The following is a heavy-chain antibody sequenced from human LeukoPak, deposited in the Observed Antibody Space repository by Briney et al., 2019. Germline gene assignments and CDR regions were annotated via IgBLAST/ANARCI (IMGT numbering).Heavy chain of an antibody. CDR2: ISSSGSTI. CDR3: ARGRWLPRDAFDI. J-gene: IGHJ3*02. V-gene: IGHV3-48*03. D-gene: IGHD5-24*01. CDR1: GFTFSSYE. Sequence: GGSLRLSCAASGFTFSSYEMIWVRQAPGKGLEWVSYISSSGSTIYYADSVKGRFTISRDNAKNSLYLQMNSLRAEDTAVYYCARGRWLPRDAFDIWGQGTMVTVSS.